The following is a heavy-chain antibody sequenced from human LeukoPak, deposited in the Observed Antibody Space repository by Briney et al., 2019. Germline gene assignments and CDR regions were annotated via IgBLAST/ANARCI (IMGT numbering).Heavy chain of an antibody. D-gene: IGHD1-7*01. CDR1: GYTFTSYY. CDR2: INPSGGST. CDR3: ARETTVELPFNWFDP. Sequence: ASVKVSCKASGYTFTSYYMHWVRQAPGQGLEWMGIINPSGGSTSYAQKFQGRVTMTRDTSTSTVYMELSSLRSEDTAVYYCARETTVELPFNWFDPWGQGTLVTVSS. V-gene: IGHV1-46*01. J-gene: IGHJ5*02.